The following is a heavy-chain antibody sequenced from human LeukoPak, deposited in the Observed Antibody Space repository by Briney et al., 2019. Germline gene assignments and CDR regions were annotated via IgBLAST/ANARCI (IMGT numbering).Heavy chain of an antibody. CDR2: ISAYNGNT. CDR1: GYTFTSYG. D-gene: IGHD2-2*01. J-gene: IGHJ3*02. Sequence: GASVKVSCKASGYTFTSYGISWVRQAPGQGLEWMGWISAYNGNTNYAQKLQSRVTMTTDTSTSTAYMELRSLRCDDAAVYYCARSEVVVPAAIVDAFDIWGQGTMVTVSS. V-gene: IGHV1-18*01. CDR3: ARSEVVVPAAIVDAFDI.